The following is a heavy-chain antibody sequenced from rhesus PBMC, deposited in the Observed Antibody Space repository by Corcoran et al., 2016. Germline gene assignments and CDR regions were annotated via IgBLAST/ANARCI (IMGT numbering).Heavy chain of an antibody. J-gene: IGHJ4*01. CDR3: ARGYSGYSYFDY. Sequence: QLQLQESGPGLVKPSETLSVTCAVSGGSISNSYWSWIRQSPGKGLEWIGYIYGSGSSTNYNPSLKSRVTLSVDPSKNQLSLKLSSVTAADTAVYYCARGYSGYSYFDYWGQGVLVTVSS. CDR2: IYGSGSST. V-gene: IGHV4-169*01. CDR1: GGSISNSY. D-gene: IGHD5-24*01.